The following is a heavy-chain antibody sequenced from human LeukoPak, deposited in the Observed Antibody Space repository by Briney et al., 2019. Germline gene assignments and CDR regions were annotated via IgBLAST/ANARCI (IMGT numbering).Heavy chain of an antibody. V-gene: IGHV3-33*01. D-gene: IGHD2-2*01. J-gene: IGHJ4*02. CDR2: IWYDGSNK. CDR3: ASDSRFLLYQIDY. CDR1: GFTFSSYG. Sequence: GGSLRLSCAASGFTFSSYGMHWVRQAPGKGLEWVAVIWYDGSNKYYADSVKGRFTISRDNSKNTLYLQMNSLRAEDTAVYYCASDSRFLLYQIDYWGQGTLVTVSS.